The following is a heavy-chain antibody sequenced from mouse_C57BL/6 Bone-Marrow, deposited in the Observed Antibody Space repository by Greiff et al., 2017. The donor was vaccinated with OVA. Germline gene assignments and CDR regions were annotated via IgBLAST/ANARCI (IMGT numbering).Heavy chain of an antibody. CDR3: ARSSRGRDAMDY. J-gene: IGHJ4*01. CDR2: INPSSGYT. V-gene: IGHV1-4*01. Sequence: QVQLQQSGAELARPGASVKMSCKASGYTFTSYTMHWVKQRPGQGLEWIGYINPSSGYTKYNQKFKDKATLTADKSSSTAYMQLSSLTSEDSAVYYCARSSRGRDAMDYWGQGTSVTVSS. CDR1: GYTFTSYT. D-gene: IGHD3-1*01.